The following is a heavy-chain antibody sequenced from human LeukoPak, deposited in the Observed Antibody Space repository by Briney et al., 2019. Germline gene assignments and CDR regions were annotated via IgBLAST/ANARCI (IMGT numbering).Heavy chain of an antibody. V-gene: IGHV1-69*04. CDR2: IIPILGIA. Sequence: ASVKVSCKASGGTFSSYAISWVRQAPGQGLGWMGRIIPILGIANYAQKFQGRVTITADKSTSTAYMELCSLRSEDTAVYYCARAEDYAYGMDVWGQGTTVTVSS. CDR3: ARAEDYAYGMDV. J-gene: IGHJ6*02. CDR1: GGTFSSYA.